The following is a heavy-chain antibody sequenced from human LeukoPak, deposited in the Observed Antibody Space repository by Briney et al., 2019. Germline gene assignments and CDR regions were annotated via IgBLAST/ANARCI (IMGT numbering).Heavy chain of an antibody. CDR2: IYYSGTT. J-gene: IGHJ5*02. CDR1: GDSIRSGGHF. D-gene: IGHD3-10*01. CDR3: AREIITEGDCFDP. V-gene: IGHV4-31*03. Sequence: SETLSLTGTVSGDSIRSGGHFWSWIRQHPEKGLEWIGYIYYSGTTKYNPSLKSRVTISVDTSTNQFSLKLTSVTAADTAVYYCAREIITEGDCFDPWGQGILVTVSS.